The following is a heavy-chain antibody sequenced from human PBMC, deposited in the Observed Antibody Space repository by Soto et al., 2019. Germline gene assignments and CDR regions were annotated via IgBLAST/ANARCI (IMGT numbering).Heavy chain of an antibody. V-gene: IGHV4-30-2*01. J-gene: IGHJ4*02. D-gene: IGHD3-10*01. Sequence: ASETLSLTCAVSGGSISSGGYSWSWIRQPPGKGLEWIGYIYHSGSTYYNPSLKSRVTISVDRSKNQFSLKLSSVTAADTAVYYCARGGYYYGSGSPLDFDYWGQGTPVTVSS. CDR1: GGSISSGGYS. CDR3: ARGGYYYGSGSPLDFDY. CDR2: IYHSGST.